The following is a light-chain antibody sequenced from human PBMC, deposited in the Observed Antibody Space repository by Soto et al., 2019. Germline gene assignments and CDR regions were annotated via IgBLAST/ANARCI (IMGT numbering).Light chain of an antibody. J-gene: IGKJ2*01. Sequence: EIVLTPSPGPLSFSPGQSANLSCRARESISRDSLAWYQQRLGQAPRLLIYGASSGATGIPDRFSGSGSGTDFTLTISRLEPEDFAIYYCQQYGGVPYTFGQG. CDR2: GAS. CDR3: QQYGGVPYT. CDR1: ESISRDS. V-gene: IGKV3-20*01.